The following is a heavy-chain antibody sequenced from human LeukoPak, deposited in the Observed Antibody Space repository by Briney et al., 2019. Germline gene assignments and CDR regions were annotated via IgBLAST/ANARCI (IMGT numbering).Heavy chain of an antibody. D-gene: IGHD1-26*01. CDR1: GFTFSSYG. V-gene: IGHV3-30*18. J-gene: IGHJ4*02. Sequence: PGGSLRLSCAASGFTFSSYGMHWVRQAPGKGLEWVALISFDGSNQYYADSVKGRFTISRDNSKNALFLQMNSLRAEDTAVYYCAKPPEVGATVGYFDYWGQGTLVTVS. CDR2: ISFDGSNQ. CDR3: AKPPEVGATVGYFDY.